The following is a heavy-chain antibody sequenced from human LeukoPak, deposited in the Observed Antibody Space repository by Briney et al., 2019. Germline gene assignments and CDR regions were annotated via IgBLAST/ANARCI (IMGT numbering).Heavy chain of an antibody. D-gene: IGHD1-26*01. V-gene: IGHV1-8*01. CDR2: MNSYSGNT. Sequence: GASVKLSCKASGNTFTSHDINWARQATGQGLEWIGWMNSYSGNTGYAQKFQDRVTMTRDTSISTAYMELRSLTSEDTAVYYCARGSGSVGRDWFDPWGQGTLVTVSS. CDR3: ARGSGSVGRDWFDP. CDR1: GNTFTSHD. J-gene: IGHJ5*02.